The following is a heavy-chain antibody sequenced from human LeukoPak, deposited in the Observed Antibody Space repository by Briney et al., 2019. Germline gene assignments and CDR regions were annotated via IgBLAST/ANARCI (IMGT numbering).Heavy chain of an antibody. CDR3: ARDWPSGSPAFDY. V-gene: IGHV1-18*01. Sequence: GASVKVSCKASGYTFTNYGISWVRQAPGQGLECMGWISTDNGNTNYAQKVQGRVTMTTDTSTSTVYMELSSLRSEDTAVYYCARDWPSGSPAFDYWGQGTLVTVSS. CDR2: ISTDNGNT. CDR1: GYTFTNYG. D-gene: IGHD3-10*01. J-gene: IGHJ4*02.